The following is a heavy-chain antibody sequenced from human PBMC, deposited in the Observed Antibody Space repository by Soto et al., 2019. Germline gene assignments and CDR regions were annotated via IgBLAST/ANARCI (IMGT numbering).Heavy chain of an antibody. CDR2: VSYDGSNQ. CDR3: ATDPSYLDS. CDR1: GFNFGSYG. Sequence: QVQLVESGGGVVQPGTSLRLACAASGFNFGSYGMHWVRQTPGKGLEWVAVVSYDGSNQYYGDSVKGRFTISRDNSKNTLFLQMNSLRPEDTAVYYCATDPSYLDSWGQGTLVTVSS. V-gene: IGHV3-30*03. J-gene: IGHJ4*02.